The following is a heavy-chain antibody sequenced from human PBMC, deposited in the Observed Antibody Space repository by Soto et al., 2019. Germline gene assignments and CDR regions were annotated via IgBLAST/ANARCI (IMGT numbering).Heavy chain of an antibody. V-gene: IGHV1-69*01. D-gene: IGHD3-10*01. CDR2: IIPLFGTT. Sequence: QVQVVQSGVEVRRPGSSVKVSCKASGDTFKNCVISWVRQAPGQGLEWMGGIIPLFGTTDFAQRFQGRLTIKTDESTTTAYMELSRLRSEDTATYYCAAELGFGKLSVVWGQGTTVIVS. J-gene: IGHJ6*02. CDR1: GDTFKNCV. CDR3: AAELGFGKLSVV.